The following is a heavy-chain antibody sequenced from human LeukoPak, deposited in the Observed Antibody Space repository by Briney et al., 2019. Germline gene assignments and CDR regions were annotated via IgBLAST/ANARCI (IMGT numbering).Heavy chain of an antibody. D-gene: IGHD6-6*01. CDR2: ISAGGDTT. Sequence: PGGSLILSCAASGFTFSNYGMSWVRQAPGKGLEWVSAISAGGDTTYYADSVKGRFTISRNNSNNTVYLQMNSLRVEDTAVYYCAGISYSGTWPVGYWGQGTLVTVTA. J-gene: IGHJ4*02. CDR3: AGISYSGTWPVGY. V-gene: IGHV3-23*01. CDR1: GFTFSNYG.